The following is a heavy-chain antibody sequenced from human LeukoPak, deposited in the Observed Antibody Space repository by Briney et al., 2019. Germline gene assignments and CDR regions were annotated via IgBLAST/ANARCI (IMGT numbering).Heavy chain of an antibody. CDR1: GFTFDDYA. V-gene: IGHV3-9*01. CDR2: ISWNSGSI. D-gene: IGHD6-19*01. CDR3: AKGYSSGWYLNDYFDY. J-gene: IGHJ4*02. Sequence: GGSLRLSCAASGFTFDDYAMHWVRQAPGKGPEWVSGISWNSGSIGYADSVKGRFTISRDNAKNSLYLQMNSLRAEDTALYYCAKGYSSGWYLNDYFDYWGQGTLVTVSS.